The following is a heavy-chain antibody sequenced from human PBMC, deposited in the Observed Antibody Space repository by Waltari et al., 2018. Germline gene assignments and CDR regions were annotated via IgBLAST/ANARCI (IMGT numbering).Heavy chain of an antibody. CDR3: GRSYDFWSGYPLDY. CDR2: IAYNGRT. CDR1: GDPMNNYY. J-gene: IGHJ4*02. D-gene: IGHD3-3*01. V-gene: IGHV4-59*01. Sequence: QVQLQESGPGLGKPSETLSLTCPASGDPMNNYYWNWIRQPPGKELEWIGYIAYNGRTNYNPSLKSRVTISVDTSKTQFSLKLTSVTAADTAVYYCGRSYDFWSGYPLDYWGPGSLVTVSS.